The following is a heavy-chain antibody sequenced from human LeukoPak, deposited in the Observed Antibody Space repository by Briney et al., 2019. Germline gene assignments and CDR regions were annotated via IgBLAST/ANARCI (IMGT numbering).Heavy chain of an antibody. V-gene: IGHV4-39*01. CDR3: ARTGNTAVPPYFDY. D-gene: IGHD3-10*01. Sequence: SKTLSLTCTVSGGSISSSGYYWGWIRQPPGKGLEWIGTIYYSGSTYYNPSLNSRVTISVDTSKNQFSLKLSSVTAADTAVYYCARTGNTAVPPYFDYWGQGALVTVSS. CDR1: GGSISSSGYY. CDR2: IYYSGST. J-gene: IGHJ4*02.